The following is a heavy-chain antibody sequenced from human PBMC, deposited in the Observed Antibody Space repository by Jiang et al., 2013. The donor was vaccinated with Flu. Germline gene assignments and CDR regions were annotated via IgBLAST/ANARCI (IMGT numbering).Heavy chain of an antibody. CDR2: INTNTGNP. D-gene: IGHD5-18*01. J-gene: IGHJ5*02. V-gene: IGHV7-4-1*02. Sequence: YTFTSYAMNWVRQAPGQGLEWMGWINTNTGNPTYAQGFTGRFVFSLDTSVSTAYLQISSLKAEDTAVYYCARDLVDTAMVTGNWFDPWGQGTLVTVSS. CDR1: YTFTSYA. CDR3: ARDLVDTAMVTGNWFDP.